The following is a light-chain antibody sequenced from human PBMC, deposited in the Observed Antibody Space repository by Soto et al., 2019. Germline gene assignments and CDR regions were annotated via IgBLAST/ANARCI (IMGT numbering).Light chain of an antibody. CDR2: AAS. Sequence: DIQMTQSPSSLSASVGDRVTITCRASQSISSYLNWYQQKPGKAPKLLIYAASSLQSGVPSRFSGSGSWTDFTLTISSLQPEDFATYYWQQSYSTPPTFGQGTKLEIK. V-gene: IGKV1-39*01. CDR3: QQSYSTPPT. CDR1: QSISSY. J-gene: IGKJ2*01.